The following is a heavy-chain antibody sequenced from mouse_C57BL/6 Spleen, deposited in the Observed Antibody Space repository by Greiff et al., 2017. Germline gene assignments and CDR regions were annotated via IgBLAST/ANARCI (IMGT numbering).Heavy chain of an antibody. V-gene: IGHV3-6*01. CDR3: ARGPLLLQRYYFGY. D-gene: IGHD1-1*01. J-gene: IGHJ2*01. CDR2: ISYDGSN. Sequence: DVQLQESGPGLVKPSQSLSLTCSVTGYSITSGYYWNWIRQFPGNKLEWMGYISYDGSNNYNPSLKNRISITRDTSKNQFFLKLNSVTTEDTATYYCARGPLLLQRYYFGYWGQGTTLTVSS. CDR1: GYSITSGYY.